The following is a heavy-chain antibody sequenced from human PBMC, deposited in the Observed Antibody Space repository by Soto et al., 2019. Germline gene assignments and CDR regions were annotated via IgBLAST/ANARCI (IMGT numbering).Heavy chain of an antibody. V-gene: IGHV2-70*01. CDR2: IDWGDDK. J-gene: IGHJ5*02. CDR3: ARAYYYDSSGYYWVDP. CDR1: GFSLSTSGMC. Sequence: SGPTLVNPTQTLTLTCTFSGFSLSTSGMCVSWIRQPPGKALEWLALIDWGDDKYYSTSLKTRLTISKDTSKNQVVLTMTNMEPVDTATYYCARAYYYDSSGYYWVDPWGQGTLVTVSS. D-gene: IGHD3-22*01.